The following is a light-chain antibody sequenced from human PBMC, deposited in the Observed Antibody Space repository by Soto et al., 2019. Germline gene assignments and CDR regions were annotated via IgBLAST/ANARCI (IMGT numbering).Light chain of an antibody. Sequence: QSALAQPASVSGSPGQSITISCTGTRSDIGRYNYVSWYQQHPGKVPRLLIYEVNNRPSGVPDRFSGSKSGSTASLTISGLQAEDEAEYYCCLSPGSLTWLFGGGTKLTVL. CDR3: CLSPGSLTWL. CDR2: EVN. V-gene: IGLV2-14*03. CDR1: RSDIGRYNY. J-gene: IGLJ3*02.